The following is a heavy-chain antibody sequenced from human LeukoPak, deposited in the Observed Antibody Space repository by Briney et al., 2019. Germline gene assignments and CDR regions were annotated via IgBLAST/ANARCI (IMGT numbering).Heavy chain of an antibody. V-gene: IGHV6-1*01. Sequence: SQTLSLTCGISGDSFSSNSAAWTWLRQSPSRGLEWLERTYYRSKWSKWFNDYAVSVKSRIIITPDTSKNQVSLQLNSVTPDDTAVYYCARGGSGLTVSLFDRWGQGTLVTVSS. CDR3: ARGGSGLTVSLFDR. J-gene: IGHJ5*02. CDR2: TYYRSKWSKWFN. D-gene: IGHD6-25*01. CDR1: GDSFSSNSAA.